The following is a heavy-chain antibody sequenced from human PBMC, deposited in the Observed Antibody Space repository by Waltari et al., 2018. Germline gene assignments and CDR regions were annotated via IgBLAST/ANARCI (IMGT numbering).Heavy chain of an antibody. CDR2: IRYDGSNK. V-gene: IGHV3-30*02. J-gene: IGHJ6*02. Sequence: QVQLVESGGGVVQPGGSLRLSCAASGFTFSSYGMHWVRQAPGKGLEWVAFIRYDGSNKYYADSVKGRFTISRDNSKNTLYLQMNSLRAEDTAVYYCAKVGAGTVYYYYGMDVWGQGTTVTVSS. CDR3: AKVGAGTVYYYYGMDV. CDR1: GFTFSSYG. D-gene: IGHD6-19*01.